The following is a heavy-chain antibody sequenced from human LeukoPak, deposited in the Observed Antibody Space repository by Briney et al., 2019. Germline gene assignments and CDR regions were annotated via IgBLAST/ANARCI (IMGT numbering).Heavy chain of an antibody. CDR1: GGSISSSSYY. CDR3: ARHGVETPLDAFDI. Sequence: PSETLSLTCTVSGGSISSSSYYWGWIRQPPGKGLEWIGSIYYSGSTYYNPSLKSRVTISVDTSKNQFSLKLSSVTAADTAVYYCARHGVETPLDAFDIWGQGTMITVSS. J-gene: IGHJ3*02. D-gene: IGHD3-3*01. V-gene: IGHV4-39*01. CDR2: IYYSGST.